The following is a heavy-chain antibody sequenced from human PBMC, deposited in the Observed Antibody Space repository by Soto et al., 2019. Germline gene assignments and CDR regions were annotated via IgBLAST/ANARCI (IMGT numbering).Heavy chain of an antibody. CDR1: GFTFSNAW. J-gene: IGHJ6*02. CDR2: IKSKTDGGTT. D-gene: IGHD4-17*01. V-gene: IGHV3-15*07. CDR3: TTDPTQDYGDYVYYYYGMDV. Sequence: GGSLRLSCAASGFTFSNAWMNWVRQAPGKGLEWVGRIKSKTDGGTTDYAAPVKGRFTISRDDSKNTLYLQMNSLKTEDTAVYYCTTDPTQDYGDYVYYYYGMDVWGQGTTVTVSS.